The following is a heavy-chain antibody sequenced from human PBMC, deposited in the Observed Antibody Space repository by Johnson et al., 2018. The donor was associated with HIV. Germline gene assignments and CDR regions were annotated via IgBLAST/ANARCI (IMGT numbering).Heavy chain of an antibody. J-gene: IGHJ3*02. CDR1: GFTFSSYG. CDR2: ISYHGGTK. Sequence: QEQLVESGGGVVQPGRSLRLSCAASGFTFSSYGMHWVRQAPGKGLEWVAVISYHGGTKYSADSVKGRFSISRDNSENTVYLQMNSLRAEDTAVYFSARVAPAHDAFDIWGQGTMVTVSS. V-gene: IGHV3-30*03. D-gene: IGHD2-2*01. CDR3: ARVAPAHDAFDI.